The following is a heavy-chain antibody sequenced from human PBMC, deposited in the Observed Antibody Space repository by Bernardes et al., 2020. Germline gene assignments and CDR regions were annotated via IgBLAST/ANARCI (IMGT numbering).Heavy chain of an antibody. Sequence: GGSLRLSCVVSGFTFSAYSMNWVRQAPGKGLEWVSSISSSSSYIYYADSVKGRFTISRDNAKNSLYLQMNSLRAEDTAVYYCARDLNPPGPADYWGQGTLVTVSS. CDR3: ARDLNPPGPADY. V-gene: IGHV3-21*01. J-gene: IGHJ4*02. D-gene: IGHD3-9*01. CDR2: ISSSSSYI. CDR1: GFTFSAYS.